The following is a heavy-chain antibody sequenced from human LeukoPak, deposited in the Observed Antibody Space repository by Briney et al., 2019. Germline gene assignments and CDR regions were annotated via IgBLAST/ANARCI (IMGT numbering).Heavy chain of an antibody. J-gene: IGHJ4*02. CDR3: AKGYCSGGSCYPVDY. D-gene: IGHD2-15*01. Sequence: GGSLRLSCAASGFLFCSYAMSWVPQAPGKGLEWVSAISGCGGSTYYADSVKGRFTISRDNSKNTLYLQMNSLRAEDTAVYYCAKGYCSGGSCYPVDYWGQGTLVTVSS. CDR1: GFLFCSYA. V-gene: IGHV3-23*01. CDR2: ISGCGGST.